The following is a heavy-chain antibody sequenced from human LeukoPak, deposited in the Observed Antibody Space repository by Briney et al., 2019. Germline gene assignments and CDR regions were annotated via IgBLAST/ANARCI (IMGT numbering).Heavy chain of an antibody. Sequence: GGSLRLSCAASGFTLRNYAMSWVRQAPGKGLEWVSAISGSGGSTHYADSVKGRFTISRDNSKHTLYLQMNSLRAEDTAVYYCARDARYFGLLLGKGEGVSQADYGGQGTLVTVSS. CDR2: ISGSGGST. J-gene: IGHJ4*02. V-gene: IGHV3-23*01. CDR3: ARDARYFGLLLGKGEGVSQADY. CDR1: GFTLRNYA. D-gene: IGHD3-9*01.